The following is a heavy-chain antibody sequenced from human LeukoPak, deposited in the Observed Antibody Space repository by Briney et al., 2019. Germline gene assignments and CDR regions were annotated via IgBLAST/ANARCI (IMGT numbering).Heavy chain of an antibody. CDR2: IRYDGSNK. CDR1: GFTFSSYG. Sequence: GGSLRLSCEASGFTFSSYGMHWVRLAPGKGLEWVAFIRYDGSNKYYADSVKGRFTISRDNSKNTLYLQMNSLRAEDTAVYYCAKSGYNRFDYWGQGTLVTVSS. D-gene: IGHD5-24*01. CDR3: AKSGYNRFDY. V-gene: IGHV3-30*02. J-gene: IGHJ4*02.